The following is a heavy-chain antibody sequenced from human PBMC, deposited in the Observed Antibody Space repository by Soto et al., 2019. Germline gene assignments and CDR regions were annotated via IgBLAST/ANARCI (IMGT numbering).Heavy chain of an antibody. V-gene: IGHV3-30*18. CDR1: GFTFSSYG. Sequence: VGSLRLSCAASGFTFSSYGMHWVRQAPGKGLEWVAVISYDGSNKYYADSVKGRFTISRDNSKNTLYLQMNSLRAEDTAVYYCAKDAYCSGGSCYYVYYYGMDVWGQGTTVTVSS. J-gene: IGHJ6*02. CDR3: AKDAYCSGGSCYYVYYYGMDV. D-gene: IGHD2-15*01. CDR2: ISYDGSNK.